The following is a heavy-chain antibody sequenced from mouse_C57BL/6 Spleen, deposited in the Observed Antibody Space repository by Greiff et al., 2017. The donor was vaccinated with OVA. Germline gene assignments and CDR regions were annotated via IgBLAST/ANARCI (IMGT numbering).Heavy chain of an antibody. Sequence: EVKVEESEGGLVQPGSSMKLSCTASGFTFSDYYMAWVRQVPEKGLEWVANINYDGSSTYYLDSLKSRFIISRDNAKNILYLQMSSLKSEDTATYYCARESYYGSSYGGFAYWGQGTLVTVSA. CDR2: INYDGSST. J-gene: IGHJ3*01. CDR1: GFTFSDYY. CDR3: ARESYYGSSYGGFAY. D-gene: IGHD1-1*01. V-gene: IGHV5-16*01.